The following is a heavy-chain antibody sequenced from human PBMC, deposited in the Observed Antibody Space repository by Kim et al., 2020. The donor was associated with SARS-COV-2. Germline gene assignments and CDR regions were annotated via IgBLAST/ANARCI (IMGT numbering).Heavy chain of an antibody. CDR3: ATGGNPPGYWFDP. D-gene: IGHD2-15*01. V-gene: IGHV1-24*01. J-gene: IGHJ5*02. Sequence: YEQNSQGRDTMTEDTSTDTAYMELSSLRSEDTAVYYCATGGNPPGYWFDPWGQGTLVTVSS.